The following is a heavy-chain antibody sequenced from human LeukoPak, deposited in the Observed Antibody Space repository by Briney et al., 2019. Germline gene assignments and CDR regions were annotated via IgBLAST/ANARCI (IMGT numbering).Heavy chain of an antibody. Sequence: SQTLSLTCTVSGGSISSGSYYWSWIRQPAGKGLEWIGRIYTSGSTNYNPSLKSRVTISVDTSKNQFSLKLSSVTAADTAVYYCARGSFDIVVVPAAPQGFQHWGQGTLVTVSS. J-gene: IGHJ1*01. D-gene: IGHD2-2*01. V-gene: IGHV4-61*02. CDR2: IYTSGST. CDR1: GGSISSGSYY. CDR3: ARGSFDIVVVPAAPQGFQH.